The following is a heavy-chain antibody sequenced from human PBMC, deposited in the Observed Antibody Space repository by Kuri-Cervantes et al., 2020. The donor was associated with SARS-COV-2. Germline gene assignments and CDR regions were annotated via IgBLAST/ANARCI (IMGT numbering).Heavy chain of an antibody. CDR3: ARDLRVFHPPREAGAYYSDY. D-gene: IGHD3-10*01. V-gene: IGHV1-24*01. Sequence: ASVKVSCKVSGYTLTELSMHWVRQAPGKGLEWMGGFDPEDGETIYAQKFQGRVTMTEDTSTDTAYMELSRLRSDDTAVYYCARDLRVFHPPREAGAYYSDYWGQGTLVTVSS. J-gene: IGHJ4*02. CDR2: FDPEDGET. CDR1: GYTLTELS.